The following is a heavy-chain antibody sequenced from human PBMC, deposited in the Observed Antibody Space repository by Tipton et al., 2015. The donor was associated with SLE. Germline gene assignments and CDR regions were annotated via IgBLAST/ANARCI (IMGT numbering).Heavy chain of an antibody. J-gene: IGHJ3*02. CDR1: GVSISSSY. V-gene: IGHV4-4*07. D-gene: IGHD2/OR15-2a*01. Sequence: TLSLTCNVSGVSISSSYWSGIRQPAGKGLEWIGRIYTSGATDDNPSLKSRVTMSVDMSKNQIFLKMTSVTAADSAVYFCARVWLNNAFDIWGQGTRVTVSS. CDR3: ARVWLNNAFDI. CDR2: IYTSGAT.